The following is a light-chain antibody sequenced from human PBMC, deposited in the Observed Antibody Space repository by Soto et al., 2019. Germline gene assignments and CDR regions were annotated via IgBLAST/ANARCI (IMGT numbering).Light chain of an antibody. CDR1: QSVSTS. J-gene: IGKJ1*01. CDR3: QQYNNWWT. CDR2: GAS. Sequence: EIVMTQSPATLSVSPGERATLSCRASQSVSTSLAWYQQKPGQAPRLLISGASNRATGVPARFSGSGSETEFTLTISSLQSEDFAVYHCQQYNNWWTFGQGTKVEIK. V-gene: IGKV3-15*01.